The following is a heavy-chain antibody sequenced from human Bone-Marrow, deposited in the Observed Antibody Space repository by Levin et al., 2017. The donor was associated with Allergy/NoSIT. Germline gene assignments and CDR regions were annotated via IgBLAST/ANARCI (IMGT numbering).Heavy chain of an antibody. J-gene: IGHJ4*02. CDR1: GFTFLSYT. V-gene: IGHV3-21*01. CDR2: ISSSSRHI. D-gene: IGHD5-24*01. Sequence: GGSLRLSCAASGFTFLSYTMAWVRQAPGKGLEWVSSISSSSRHIYYADSLKGRFTISRDNARNSLYLQMSSLRVEDTAVYYCARGLRGMATITGVHSWGQGTLVTVSS. CDR3: ARGLRGMATITGVHS.